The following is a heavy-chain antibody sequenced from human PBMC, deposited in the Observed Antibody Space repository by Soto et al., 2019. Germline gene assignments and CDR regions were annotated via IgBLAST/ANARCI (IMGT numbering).Heavy chain of an antibody. CDR2: ISSSSTYI. CDR3: ARDKKDTAMVGTYYYYYGMDV. Sequence: EVQLVESGGGLVKPGGSLRLSCAASGFTFRTYSMNWVRQAPGKGLEWVSSISSSSTYIYYADSVKGRFTISRDNAKNSLYLQMNSLRAEDTAVYYCARDKKDTAMVGTYYYYYGMDVWGQGTTVTVSS. D-gene: IGHD5-18*01. CDR1: GFTFRTYS. V-gene: IGHV3-21*01. J-gene: IGHJ6*02.